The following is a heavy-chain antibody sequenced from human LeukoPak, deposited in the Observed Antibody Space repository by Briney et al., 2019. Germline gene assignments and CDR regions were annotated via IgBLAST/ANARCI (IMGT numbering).Heavy chain of an antibody. CDR1: GGSFSGYY. V-gene: IGHV4-34*01. CDR2: INHSGST. Sequence: SETLSLTCAVYGGSFSGYYWSWIRQPPGKGLEWIGEINHSGSTNYNPSLKSRVTISVDTSKNQFSLKLSSVTAADTAVYYCARHRKRGYSGYLQINWFDPWGQGTLVTVPS. CDR3: ARHRKRGYSGYLQINWFDP. J-gene: IGHJ5*02. D-gene: IGHD5-12*01.